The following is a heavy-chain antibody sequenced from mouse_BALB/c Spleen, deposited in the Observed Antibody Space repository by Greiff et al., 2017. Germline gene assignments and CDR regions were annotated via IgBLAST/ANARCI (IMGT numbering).Heavy chain of an antibody. V-gene: IGHV5-17*02. J-gene: IGHJ4*01. CDR1: GFTFSSFG. CDR3: ARAYDAMDD. Sequence: DVQLVESGGGLVQPGGSRKLSCAASGFTFSSFGMHWVRQAPEKGLEWVAYISSGSSTIYYADTVKGRFTISRDNPKNALFLQMTSLRSEDTAMYYCARAYDAMDDWGQGSSGTVSS. CDR2: ISSGSSTI.